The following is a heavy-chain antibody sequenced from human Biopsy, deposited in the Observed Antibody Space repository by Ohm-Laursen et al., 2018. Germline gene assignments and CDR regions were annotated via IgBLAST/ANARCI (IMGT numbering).Heavy chain of an antibody. J-gene: IGHJ4*02. CDR3: ARDYYPYVDYLKDVPLCDS. Sequence: ASVKVSCKASGYTFTTYGISWVRQAPGQGLEWMGWINTYSGNTNYGKKFHDRVIMTSDTSTSTAYLEHRSLRPDDTAVYYCARDYYPYVDYLKDVPLCDSWGQGTLVTVSS. CDR1: GYTFTTYG. CDR2: INTYSGNT. D-gene: IGHD4-17*01. V-gene: IGHV1-18*01.